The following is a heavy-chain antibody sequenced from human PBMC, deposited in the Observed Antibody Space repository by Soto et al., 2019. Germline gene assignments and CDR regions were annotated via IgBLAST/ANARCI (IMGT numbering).Heavy chain of an antibody. Sequence: EVQLLESGGGLVQPGGSLRLSCAASGFTFSSYAMNWVRQAPGKGLEWASGISGSGSSTYYADSVKGRFTISRDNSKNTLYLQMNSLRADDTAVYYCAKFKLSRSSPSDHWGQGTLVTVSS. V-gene: IGHV3-23*01. J-gene: IGHJ4*02. CDR1: GFTFSSYA. CDR3: AKFKLSRSSPSDH. CDR2: ISGSGSST. D-gene: IGHD1-26*01.